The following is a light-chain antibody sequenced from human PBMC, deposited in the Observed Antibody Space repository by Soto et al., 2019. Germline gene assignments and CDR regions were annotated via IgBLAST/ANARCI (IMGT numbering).Light chain of an antibody. CDR2: EVS. CDR3: SSYTSSSTLAV. CDR1: SSDVGGYNY. J-gene: IGLJ2*01. Sequence: QSALTQPASVSGSPGQSITISCTGTSSDVGGYNYVSWYQQHPGKAPKLLIYEVSNRPSGVSNRVSGSKSGNTASLTISGLQAEDEADYYCSSYTSSSTLAVFGGGTKLNVL. V-gene: IGLV2-14*01.